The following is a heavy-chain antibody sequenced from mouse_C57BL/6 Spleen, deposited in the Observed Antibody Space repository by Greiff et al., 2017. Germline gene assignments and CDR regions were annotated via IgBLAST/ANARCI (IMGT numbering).Heavy chain of an antibody. CDR1: GYTFTSYG. J-gene: IGHJ2*01. V-gene: IGHV1-81*01. Sequence: VKLQQSGAELARPGASVKLSCKASGYTFTSYGISWVKQRTGQGLEWIGEIYPRSGNTYYNEKFKGKATLTADKSSSTAYMELRSLTSEDSAAYFCARRGSHFDYWGQGTTLTVSS. CDR3: ARRGSHFDY. D-gene: IGHD1-1*01. CDR2: IYPRSGNT.